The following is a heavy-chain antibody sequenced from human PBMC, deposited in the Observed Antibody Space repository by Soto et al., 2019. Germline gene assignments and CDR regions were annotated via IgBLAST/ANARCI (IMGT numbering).Heavy chain of an antibody. J-gene: IGHJ4*02. CDR2: INPNSGGT. V-gene: IGHV1-2*04. Sequence: QVQLVQSGAEVKKPGASVKVSCKASGYTFTGYYMHWVRQSPGQGLEWMGWINPNSGGTNYAQKFQGWVTMNRDTSISPAYMELRRLISDDTAVYYCAASIIAAAAPFGYWGQGTLVTVSS. CDR1: GYTFTGYY. CDR3: AASIIAAAAPFGY. D-gene: IGHD6-13*01.